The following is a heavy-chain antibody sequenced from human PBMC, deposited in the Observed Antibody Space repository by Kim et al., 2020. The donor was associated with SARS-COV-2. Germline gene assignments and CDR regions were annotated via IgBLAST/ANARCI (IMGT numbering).Heavy chain of an antibody. J-gene: IGHJ4*02. CDR1: GGSISSYY. D-gene: IGHD3-16*01. CDR2: IYYSGST. Sequence: SETLSLTCTVSGGSISSYYWSWIRQPPGKGLEWIGYIYYSGSTNYNPSLKSRVTISVDTSKNQFSLKLSSVTAADTAVYYCARQPVGAVANTRGLYFDYWGQGTLVTVSS. V-gene: IGHV4-59*08. CDR3: ARQPVGAVANTRGLYFDY.